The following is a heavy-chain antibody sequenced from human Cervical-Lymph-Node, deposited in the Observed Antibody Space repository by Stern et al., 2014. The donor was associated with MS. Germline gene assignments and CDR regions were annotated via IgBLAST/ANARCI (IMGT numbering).Heavy chain of an antibody. Sequence: ESGPALVKPTQSLTLTCSFSGFSLDTSGMGVGWIRQPPGKALEWLALILWDGEGQYSTSLKTRLRNPKEPPKNQVGLRMTNIDLDDTATYFCVWPSPSITSDFFDLWGQGILVTVSS. J-gene: IGHJ4*02. CDR2: ILWDGEG. CDR3: VWPSPSITSDFFDL. CDR1: GFSLDTSGMG. V-gene: IGHV2-5*08. D-gene: IGHD3-10*01.